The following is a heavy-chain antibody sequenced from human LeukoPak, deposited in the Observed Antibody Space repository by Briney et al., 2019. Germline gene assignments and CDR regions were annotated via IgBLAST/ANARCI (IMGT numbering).Heavy chain of an antibody. J-gene: IGHJ4*02. Sequence: GGSLRLSCAASGFTFSSYSMNWVRQAPGKGLEWVSAISGSGGSTYYADSVKGRFTISRDNSKNTLYLQMNSLRAEDTAVYYCAKEVGIAAAGTEDYWGQGTLVTVSS. CDR2: ISGSGGST. D-gene: IGHD6-13*01. CDR3: AKEVGIAAAGTEDY. CDR1: GFTFSSYS. V-gene: IGHV3-23*01.